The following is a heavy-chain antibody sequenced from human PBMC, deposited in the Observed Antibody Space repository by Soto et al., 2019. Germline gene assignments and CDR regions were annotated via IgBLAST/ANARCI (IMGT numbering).Heavy chain of an antibody. V-gene: IGHV4-38-2*02. D-gene: IGHD3-10*01. CDR1: GYSISSGYY. Sequence: SETLSLTCAVSGYSISSGYYWGWIRQPPGKGLEWIGSIYHSGSTYYNPSLKSRVTISVDTSKNQFSLKLSSVTAADTAVYYCARDPVLLWFGGPRDYYYYYGMDVWGQGTTVTVSS. CDR3: ARDPVLLWFGGPRDYYYYYGMDV. J-gene: IGHJ6*02. CDR2: IYHSGST.